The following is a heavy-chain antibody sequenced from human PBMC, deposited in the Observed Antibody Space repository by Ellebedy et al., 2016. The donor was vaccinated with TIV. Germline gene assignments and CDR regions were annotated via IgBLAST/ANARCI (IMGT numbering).Heavy chain of an antibody. J-gene: IGHJ5*02. V-gene: IGHV3-7*01. CDR2: IYQDGSAQ. D-gene: IGHD4-17*01. CDR3: ARRGSYGDYAVQVNSWFDR. CDR1: GFSFRSYW. Sequence: GGSLRLSCAASGFSFRSYWMSWVRQAPRKGLEWVANIYQDGSAQYYVDSVKGRFTISRDNAKNSLFLQMNSLRVEDTAVYYCARRGSYGDYAVQVNSWFDRWGRGTLVSVSS.